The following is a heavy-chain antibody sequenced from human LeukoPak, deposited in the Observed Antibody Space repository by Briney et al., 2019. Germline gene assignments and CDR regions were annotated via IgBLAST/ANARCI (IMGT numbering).Heavy chain of an antibody. CDR1: GFTFSSYG. CDR3: ARDRAAADPDY. D-gene: IGHD6-13*01. CDR2: IWYDGSNK. V-gene: IGHV3-33*01. Sequence: RGSLRLSCAASGFTFSSYGMHWVRQAPGKGLEWVAVIWYDGSNKFYADSVKGRFTISRDNSKNTLYLQMNSLRAEDTAVYYCARDRAAADPDYWGQGTLVTVSS. J-gene: IGHJ4*02.